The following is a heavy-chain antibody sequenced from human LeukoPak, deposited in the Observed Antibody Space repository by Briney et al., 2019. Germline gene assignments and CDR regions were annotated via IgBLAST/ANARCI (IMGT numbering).Heavy chain of an antibody. CDR2: ISAYNGNT. J-gene: IGHJ4*02. V-gene: IGHV1-18*01. CDR1: GYTFTSYG. D-gene: IGHD6-13*01. CDR3: ARVSRYSSSWYDY. Sequence: GASVKVSCKASGYTFTSYGISWVRQAPGQGLEWMGWISAYNGNTNYAQKFQGRVTITTDESTSTAYMELSSLRSEDTAVYYCARVSRYSSSWYDYWGQGTLVTVSS.